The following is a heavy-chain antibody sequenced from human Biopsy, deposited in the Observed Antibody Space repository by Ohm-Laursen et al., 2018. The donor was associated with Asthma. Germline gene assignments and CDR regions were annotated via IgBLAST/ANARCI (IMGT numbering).Heavy chain of an antibody. J-gene: IGHJ1*01. V-gene: IGHV3-7*01. D-gene: IGHD3-3*02. CDR1: GFTFGDYW. CDR2: IKHDGSEK. Sequence: SLRLSCTDSGFTFGDYWMSWVRQVPGKGLEWVANIKHDGSEKNHVDSLKGRFTISRDNAKNSLYLQMNSLRAEDTAVYHCARTFHFWSPYHAEHYQLWGQGTLVTVSS. CDR3: ARTFHFWSPYHAEHYQL.